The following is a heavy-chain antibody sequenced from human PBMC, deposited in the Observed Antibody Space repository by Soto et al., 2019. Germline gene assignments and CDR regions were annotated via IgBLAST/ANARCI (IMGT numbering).Heavy chain of an antibody. CDR3: ARDRVTLLRGAPDAVDI. V-gene: IGHV3-33*01. D-gene: IGHD3-10*01. CDR2: IWYDGSDY. Sequence: QVQLVESGGGVVQPGRSLRLSCAASGFTFSSYGIHWVRQAPGKGLEWVAVIWYDGSDYYYADSVKGRFTISRDNSKNTLYLQMNSLRTEDTAVYYCARDRVTLLRGAPDAVDIWGQGTMVTVSS. J-gene: IGHJ3*02. CDR1: GFTFSSYG.